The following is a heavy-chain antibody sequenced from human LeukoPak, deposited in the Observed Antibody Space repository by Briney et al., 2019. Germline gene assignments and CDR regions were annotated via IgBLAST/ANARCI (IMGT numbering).Heavy chain of an antibody. CDR3: ARGTIVVVTAASHFDY. CDR1: GYTFTSYY. J-gene: IGHJ4*02. D-gene: IGHD2-21*02. V-gene: IGHV1-46*01. CDR2: INPSGGST. Sequence: HVASVKVPCKASGYTFTSYYIHWVRQAPGQGLEWMGIINPSGGSTTYTQKFRGRVTMTRDTSTSTVYMELSSLRSEDTAVYYCARGTIVVVTAASHFDYWGQGTLVTVSS.